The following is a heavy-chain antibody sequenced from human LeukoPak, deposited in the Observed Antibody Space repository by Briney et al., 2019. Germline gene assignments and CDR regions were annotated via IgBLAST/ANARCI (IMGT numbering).Heavy chain of an antibody. CDR3: ARDVSGWFGTNYYYYMDV. Sequence: KSSETLSLTCTVSGGSISSSSYYWGWIRQPPGKGLEWIGSIYYSGSTYYNPSLKSRVTISVDTSKNQFSLKLSSVTAADTAVYYCARDVSGWFGTNYYYYMDVWGKGTTVTVSS. CDR1: GGSISSSSYY. V-gene: IGHV4-39*07. D-gene: IGHD3-10*01. J-gene: IGHJ6*03. CDR2: IYYSGST.